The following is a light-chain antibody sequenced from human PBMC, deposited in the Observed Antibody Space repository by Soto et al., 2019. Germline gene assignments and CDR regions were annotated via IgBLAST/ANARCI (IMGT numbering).Light chain of an antibody. CDR2: GAS. V-gene: IGKV3-20*01. J-gene: IGKJ5*01. Sequence: EIVLTQSPGTLSLSPGERATLSCRASQSVSSSYLAWYQQKPGQAPRLLIYGASSRATGIPDRFSGSGSGTEFTLTINRLEPEDFALYYCQQYGSSPVTFGQGTRLEIK. CDR1: QSVSSSY. CDR3: QQYGSSPVT.